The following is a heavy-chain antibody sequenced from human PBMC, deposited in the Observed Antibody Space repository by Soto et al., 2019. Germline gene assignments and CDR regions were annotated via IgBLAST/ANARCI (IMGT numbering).Heavy chain of an antibody. CDR1: GFTFFAYW. CDR3: AKECYYGDYAGENWFDS. Sequence: DVQLVESGGGLVQPGGSLRLSCAASGFTFFAYWIHWVRQVPGKGLVWLSRINSDGSHTSYADSVRGRFTISRDKSNNTVYLQMNSLTAEDTAVYYCAKECYYGDYAGENWFDSWGQGSLVTVSS. CDR2: INSDGSHT. V-gene: IGHV3-74*01. J-gene: IGHJ5*01. D-gene: IGHD4-17*01.